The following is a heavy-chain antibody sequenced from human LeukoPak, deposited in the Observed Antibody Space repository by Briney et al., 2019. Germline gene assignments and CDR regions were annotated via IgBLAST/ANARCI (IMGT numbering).Heavy chain of an antibody. CDR2: ITSSSNYI. J-gene: IGHJ4*02. V-gene: IGHV3-21*01. Sequence: WGSLTLYCAASGFTFSSFSMNWLRQAPGQGLEWVSSITSSSNYIYYASSVRGRFTISRDNAKNSLYLQMNSLRAEDTAVYYCARDLRLWGKGTLVTVSS. CDR3: ARDLRL. CDR1: GFTFSSFS.